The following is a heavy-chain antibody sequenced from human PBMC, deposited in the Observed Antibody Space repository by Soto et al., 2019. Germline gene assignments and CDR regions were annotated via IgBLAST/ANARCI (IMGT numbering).Heavy chain of an antibody. D-gene: IGHD3-3*02. CDR1: GGTFSSYA. J-gene: IGHJ3*02. Sequence: ASVKVSCKASGGTFSSYAISWVRQAPGQGLEWMGGIIPIFGTANYAQKFQGRVTITADESTSTAYMELSSLRSEDTAVYYCASPHIRPTDAFDIWGQGTMVTVSS. CDR3: ASPHIRPTDAFDI. V-gene: IGHV1-69*13. CDR2: IIPIFGTA.